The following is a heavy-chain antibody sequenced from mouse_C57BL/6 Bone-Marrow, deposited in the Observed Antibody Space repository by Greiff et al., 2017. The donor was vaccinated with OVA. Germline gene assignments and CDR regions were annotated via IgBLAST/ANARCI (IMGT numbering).Heavy chain of an antibody. CDR3: ARSLTGTCVGFAY. J-gene: IGHJ3*01. Sequence: QVQLQQSGAELARPGASVKLSCKASGYTFTSYGISWVKQRPGQGLEWIGEIYPRSGNTYYNEKFKGKATLTADKSSSTAYMELRSLTSEDSAVYFCARSLTGTCVGFAYWGQGTLVTVSA. CDR2: IYPRSGNT. CDR1: GYTFTSYG. D-gene: IGHD4-1*01. V-gene: IGHV1-81*01.